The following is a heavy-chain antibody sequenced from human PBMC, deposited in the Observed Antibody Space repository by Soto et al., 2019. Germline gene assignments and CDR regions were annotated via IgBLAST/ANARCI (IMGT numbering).Heavy chain of an antibody. J-gene: IGHJ6*02. CDR1: GFTFGDYE. V-gene: IGHV3-11*01. D-gene: IGHD3-3*01. CDR3: ARAGTIFGVVIINPIGMDV. Sequence: GSLLLPCSASGFTFGDYEMSWIRQAAGKGPEWVSFLSRSGNTIYYADSVKGRFSISRDNAENSLYLQMESLRVEDTAVYYCARAGTIFGVVIINPIGMDVWGQGTTVTVSS. CDR2: LSRSGNTI.